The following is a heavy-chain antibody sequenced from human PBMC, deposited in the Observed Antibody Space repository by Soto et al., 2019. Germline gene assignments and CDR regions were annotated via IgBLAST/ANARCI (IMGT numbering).Heavy chain of an antibody. V-gene: IGHV1-69*12. J-gene: IGHJ4*02. D-gene: IGHD6-19*01. CDR1: GGTFSSYA. CDR3: ARDRGHEGRGWAYYFDY. CDR2: IIPIFGTA. Sequence: QVQLVQSGAEVKKPGPSVKVSCKASGGTFSSYAISWVRQAPGQGLEWMGGIIPIFGTANYALKFQGRVTITADETTSKGNVVLSSLTCDGTAVDCYARDRGHEGRGWAYYFDYWGQGTLVTVCS.